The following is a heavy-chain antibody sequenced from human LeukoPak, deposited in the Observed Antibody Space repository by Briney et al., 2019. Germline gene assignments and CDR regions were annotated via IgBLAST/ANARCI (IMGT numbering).Heavy chain of an antibody. V-gene: IGHV4-38-2*02. J-gene: IGHJ3*02. CDR2: IYHSGST. CDR1: GYSISSGYY. CDR3: AKNGAWGSFGGVMPYLEAFDI. Sequence: SETLSLTCTVSGYSISSGYYWGWIRQPPGKGLEWIGSIYHSGSTYYNPSLKSRVTISVDTSKNQFSLKLSSVTAADTAVYYCAKNGAWGSFGGVMPYLEAFDIWGQGTMVTVSS. D-gene: IGHD3-16*01.